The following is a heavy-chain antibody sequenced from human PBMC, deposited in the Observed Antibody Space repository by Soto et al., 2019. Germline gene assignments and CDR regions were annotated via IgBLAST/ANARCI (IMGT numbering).Heavy chain of an antibody. CDR1: GYTFTSYY. J-gene: IGHJ4*02. CDR3: ARGGVLMVYATYYFDY. V-gene: IGHV1-46*03. D-gene: IGHD2-8*01. CDR2: INPSGGST. Sequence: EASVKVSCKASGYTFTSYYMHWVRQAPGQGLEWMGIINPSGGSTSYAQKFQGRVTMTRDTSTSTVYMELSSLRSEDTAVYYCARGGVLMVYATYYFDYWGQGTLVTVSS.